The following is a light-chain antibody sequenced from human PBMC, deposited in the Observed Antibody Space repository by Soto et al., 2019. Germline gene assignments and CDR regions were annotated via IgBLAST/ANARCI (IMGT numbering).Light chain of an antibody. Sequence: EIVLTQSPGTLSLSPGERATLSCRASQSVSYLGWYQQKPGQAPRLLIYGASSRATGIPDRFSGSGSGTDFTLTISRLEPEDFAVYYCQQYDSWPSWTFGQGTKVEIK. CDR2: GAS. CDR3: QQYDSWPSWT. J-gene: IGKJ1*01. CDR1: QSVSY. V-gene: IGKV3-20*01.